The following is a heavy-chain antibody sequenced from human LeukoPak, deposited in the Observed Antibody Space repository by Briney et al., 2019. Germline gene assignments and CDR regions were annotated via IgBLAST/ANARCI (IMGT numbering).Heavy chain of an antibody. CDR3: TREAIATGYAYD. CDR2: IGSGGDRT. J-gene: IGHJ4*02. CDR1: GLIFSSYA. V-gene: IGHV3-23*01. Sequence: GGSLRLSCAATGLIFSSYALSWVRQAPGKGLEWVSAIGSGGDRTYYADSVTGRFTISRDNSENMLFLQMSSLRAEDAAMYYCTREAIATGYAYDWGQGTLVTVFS. D-gene: IGHD3-16*01.